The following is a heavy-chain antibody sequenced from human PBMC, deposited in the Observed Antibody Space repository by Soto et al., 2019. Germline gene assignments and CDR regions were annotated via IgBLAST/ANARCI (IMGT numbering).Heavy chain of an antibody. V-gene: IGHV3-30*04. CDR2: ISYDGKEK. D-gene: IGHD6-6*01. CDR3: ARGRGLAARPQHLDH. Sequence: GGSMRLSCATSGFLISGYAMHWVRQTPGKGLEWVAVISYDGKEKYYADSAEGRFTISRESSGVTLYLQMSSLRVEDTAVYYCARGRGLAARPQHLDHWGQGTLVTVSS. CDR1: GFLISGYA. J-gene: IGHJ4*02.